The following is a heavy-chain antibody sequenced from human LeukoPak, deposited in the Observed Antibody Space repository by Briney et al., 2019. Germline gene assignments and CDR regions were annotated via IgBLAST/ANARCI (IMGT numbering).Heavy chain of an antibody. CDR1: GFAFSSYA. D-gene: IGHD1-1*01. Sequence: PGGSLRLSCAASGFAFSSYAMSWVRQAPGEGLEWVSAISGSGGSTYYADSVKGRFTIPRDNSKNPLYPQMNSLRSEDTAVYYCAKAAVVQGFDYWGQGTLVTVSS. V-gene: IGHV3-23*01. CDR2: ISGSGGST. CDR3: AKAAVVQGFDY. J-gene: IGHJ4*02.